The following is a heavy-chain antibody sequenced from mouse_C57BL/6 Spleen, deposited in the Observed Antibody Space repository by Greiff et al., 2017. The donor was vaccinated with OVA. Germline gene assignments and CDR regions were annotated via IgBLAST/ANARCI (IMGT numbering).Heavy chain of an antibody. CDR3: VRHAAVRYYGSSSYYAMDY. Sequence: DVMLVESGGGLVQPKGSLKLSCAASGFSFNTYAMNWVRQAPGKGLEWVARIRSKSNNYATYYADSVKDRFTISRDDSESMLYLQMNNLKTEDTAMYYCVRHAAVRYYGSSSYYAMDYWGQGTSVTVSS. CDR1: GFSFNTYA. D-gene: IGHD1-1*01. V-gene: IGHV10-1*01. J-gene: IGHJ4*01. CDR2: IRSKSNNYAT.